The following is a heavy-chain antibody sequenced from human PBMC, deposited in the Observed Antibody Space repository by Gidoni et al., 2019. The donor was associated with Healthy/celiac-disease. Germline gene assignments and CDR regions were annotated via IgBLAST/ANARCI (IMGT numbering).Heavy chain of an antibody. CDR2: ISWDGGST. J-gene: IGHJ6*02. CDR3: AKGYRGYYYDSSGYYYDYYYGMDV. D-gene: IGHD3-22*01. CDR1: GFTFDDYA. Sequence: EVQLVESGGVVVQPGGSLRLSCAASGFTFDDYAMHWVRQAPGKGLEWVSLISWDGGSTYYADSVKGRFTISRDNSKNSLYLQMNSLRAEDTALYYCAKGYRGYYYDSSGYYYDYYYGMDVWGQGTTVTVSS. V-gene: IGHV3-43D*04.